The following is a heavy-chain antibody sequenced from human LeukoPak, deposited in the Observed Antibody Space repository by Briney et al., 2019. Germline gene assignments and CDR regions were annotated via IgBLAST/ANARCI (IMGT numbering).Heavy chain of an antibody. D-gene: IGHD3-3*01. CDR1: GFTFSSYA. CDR3: AKDSTTFYDFWSGYH. V-gene: IGHV3-23*01. Sequence: GGSLRLPCAASGFTFSSYAMSWVRQAPGKGLEWVSAISATGGSTYYADSVKGRFTISRDNSKNTLYLQMNSLRAEDTAVYYCAKDSTTFYDFWSGYHWGQGTLVTVSS. CDR2: ISATGGST. J-gene: IGHJ4*02.